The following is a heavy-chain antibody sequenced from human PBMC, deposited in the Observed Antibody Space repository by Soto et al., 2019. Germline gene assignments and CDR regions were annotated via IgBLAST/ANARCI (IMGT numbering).Heavy chain of an antibody. CDR1: GFAFSRHG. Sequence: QVQLVESGGGVVQPGRSLRLSCAASGFAFSRHGMHWVRQAPGKGLEWVAVIVRDGSEDYYADSVEGRFTISRDNSKNTLYLEMNNLRPEDTDVYYCARDDDYEENGLDYWGQGTLVTVSS. CDR3: ARDDDYEENGLDY. D-gene: IGHD4-17*01. V-gene: IGHV3-33*01. J-gene: IGHJ4*02. CDR2: IVRDGSED.